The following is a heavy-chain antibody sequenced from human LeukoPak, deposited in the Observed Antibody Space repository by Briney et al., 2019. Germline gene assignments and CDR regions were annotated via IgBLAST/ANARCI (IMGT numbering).Heavy chain of an antibody. V-gene: IGHV3-7*01. CDR3: ARDIGLERRRGYYYYYYMDV. CDR2: IKQDGSEK. D-gene: IGHD1-1*01. J-gene: IGHJ6*03. Sequence: GGSLRLSCAASGFTFSSYSMSWVRQAPGKGLEWVANIKQDGSEKYYVDSVKGRFTISRDNAKNSLYLQMNSLRAEDTAVYYCARDIGLERRRGYYYYYYMDVWGKGTTVTVSS. CDR1: GFTFSSYS.